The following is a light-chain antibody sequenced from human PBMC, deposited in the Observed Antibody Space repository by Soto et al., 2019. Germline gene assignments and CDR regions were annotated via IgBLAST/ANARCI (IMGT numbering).Light chain of an antibody. CDR3: QQRSDFWT. Sequence: EIVLTQSPATLSLSPGERATLSCRASQSVSSYLAWYQQRPGQAPRLLIYDASKRATGIPARFSGSGSGTEFTLTISRLEPADFAVYSCQQRSDFWTFGQGTKVEI. CDR2: DAS. J-gene: IGKJ1*01. V-gene: IGKV3-11*01. CDR1: QSVSSY.